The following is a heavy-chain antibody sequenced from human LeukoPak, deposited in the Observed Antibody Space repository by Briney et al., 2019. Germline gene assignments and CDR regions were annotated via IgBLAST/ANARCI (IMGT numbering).Heavy chain of an antibody. CDR1: GFTFSSYG. Sequence: GGSLRLSCAASGFTFSSYGMHWVRQAPGKGLEWVAFIRYDGSNKYYADSVKGRFTISRDNSKNTLYLQMNSLRAEDTAVYYCARSRGIEYSSSWSPISFDYWGQGTLVTVSS. CDR2: IRYDGSNK. V-gene: IGHV3-30*02. J-gene: IGHJ4*02. D-gene: IGHD6-13*01. CDR3: ARSRGIEYSSSWSPISFDY.